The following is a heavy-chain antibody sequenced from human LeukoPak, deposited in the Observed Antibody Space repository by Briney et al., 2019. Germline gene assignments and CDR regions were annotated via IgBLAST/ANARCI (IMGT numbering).Heavy chain of an antibody. J-gene: IGHJ3*02. D-gene: IGHD2-15*01. Sequence: GGSLRLSCAASGFTFSSYSMNWVRQAPGKGLEWVSYISSSSSTIYYADSVKGRFTISRDNAKNSLYLQMNSLRAEDTAVYYCARDRDDCSGGSCYNPDAFDIWGQGTMVTVSS. CDR2: ISSSSSTI. CDR3: ARDRDDCSGGSCYNPDAFDI. CDR1: GFTFSSYS. V-gene: IGHV3-48*04.